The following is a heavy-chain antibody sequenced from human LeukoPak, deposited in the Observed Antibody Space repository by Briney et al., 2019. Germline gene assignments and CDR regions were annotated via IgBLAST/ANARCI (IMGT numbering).Heavy chain of an antibody. CDR1: GFAFSSYS. CDR3: ARLIVVVPAATFDY. Sequence: GGSLRLSCAASGFAFSSYSMNWVRQAPGKGLEWVSYISGSSTIYYADSVKGRFTISRDNAKNSLYLQMNSLRAEDTAVYYCARLIVVVPAATFDYWGQGTLVTVSS. CDR2: ISGSSTI. D-gene: IGHD2-2*01. J-gene: IGHJ4*02. V-gene: IGHV3-48*01.